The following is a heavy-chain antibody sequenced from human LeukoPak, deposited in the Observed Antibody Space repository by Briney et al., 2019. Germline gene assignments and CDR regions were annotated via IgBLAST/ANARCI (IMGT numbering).Heavy chain of an antibody. D-gene: IGHD6-6*01. CDR3: ARLSRYYYYYMDV. CDR1: GYSFTSYW. J-gene: IGHJ6*03. Sequence: GESLKISCKGSGYSFTSYWIGWVRQMPGKGLEWMGIIYAGDSDTRYSPSFQGQVTISADKSISTAYLQWSSLKASDTAMYYCARLSRYYYYYMDVWGKGTTVTVSS. V-gene: IGHV5-51*01. CDR2: IYAGDSDT.